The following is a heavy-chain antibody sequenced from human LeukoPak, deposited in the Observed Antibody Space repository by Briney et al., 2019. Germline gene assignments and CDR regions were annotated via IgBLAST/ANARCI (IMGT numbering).Heavy chain of an antibody. V-gene: IGHV4-59*08. CDR2: IDYSGST. CDR3: ASLVHCSGGSCYSAGGRDWFDP. D-gene: IGHD2-15*01. CDR1: GGSISSYY. J-gene: IGHJ5*02. Sequence: SETLSLTCTVSGGSISSYYWNWIRQPPGKGLEWIGYIDYSGSTNYNPSLKSRVTISVDTSKNQFSLKLSSVTAADTAVYYCASLVHCSGGSCYSAGGRDWFDPWGQGTLVTVSS.